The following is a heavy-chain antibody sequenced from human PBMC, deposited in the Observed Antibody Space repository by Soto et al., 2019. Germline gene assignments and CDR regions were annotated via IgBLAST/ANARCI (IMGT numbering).Heavy chain of an antibody. CDR1: GFMFNHYY. D-gene: IGHD2-15*01. CDR2: ISGSTGTT. V-gene: IGHV3-23*01. J-gene: IGHJ4*02. Sequence: EQVLESGGRLVQPGGSLRLSCEASGFMFNHYYMAWVRQTPGKGLEGVSVISGSTGTTYYAYSVKGRFTISRDNSKNTVYLQMNSLRVEASALSSCAKVIVPGASTLEYWGPGTRVTVSS. CDR3: AKVIVPGASTLEY.